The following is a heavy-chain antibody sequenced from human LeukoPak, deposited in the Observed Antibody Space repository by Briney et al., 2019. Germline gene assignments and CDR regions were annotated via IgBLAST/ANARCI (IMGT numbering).Heavy chain of an antibody. CDR1: GYSFTSYW. J-gene: IGHJ6*02. D-gene: IGHD6-13*01. V-gene: IGHV5-51*01. CDR2: IYPGDSDT. CDR3: ARHKNLPSSSWTRYYYYGMDV. Sequence: GESLKISCKGSGYSFTSYWIGWVRQMPGKGLEWMGIIYPGDSDTRYSPSFQGQVTISADKSISTAYLQWSSLKASDTAMYYCARHKNLPSSSWTRYYYYGMDVWGQGTTVTVSS.